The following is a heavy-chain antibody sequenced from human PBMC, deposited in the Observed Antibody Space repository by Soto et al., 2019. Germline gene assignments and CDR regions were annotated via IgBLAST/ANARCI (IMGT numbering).Heavy chain of an antibody. CDR3: ARDMYSSDYFVKWFET. D-gene: IGHD6-19*01. Sequence: QVRLVESGGGVVQPGRSLRLSCTASGFSFSSYAMYWFRQPPGKGLEWVAVISHDGINKHYADSVKGRFTVSRDNSNHSLDVQLTSLRGEDTAMYCCARDMYSSDYFVKWFETWGQGTLVTVSS. J-gene: IGHJ5*02. CDR2: ISHDGINK. CDR1: GFSFSSYA. V-gene: IGHV3-30-3*01.